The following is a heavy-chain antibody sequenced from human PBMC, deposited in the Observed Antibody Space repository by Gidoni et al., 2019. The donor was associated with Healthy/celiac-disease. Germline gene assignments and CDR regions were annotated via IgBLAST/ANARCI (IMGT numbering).Heavy chain of an antibody. CDR3: ARGIPSSGWYVKYYFDY. V-gene: IGHV4-34*01. CDR1: GGSFSGYY. Sequence: QVQLQQWGAGLLKPSETLSLTCDVYGGSFSGYYWSWIRQPPGKGLEWIGEINHSGSTNYNPSLKSRVTISVDTSKNQFSLKLSSVTAADTAVYYCARGIPSSGWYVKYYFDYWGQGTLVTVSS. CDR2: INHSGST. D-gene: IGHD6-19*01. J-gene: IGHJ4*02.